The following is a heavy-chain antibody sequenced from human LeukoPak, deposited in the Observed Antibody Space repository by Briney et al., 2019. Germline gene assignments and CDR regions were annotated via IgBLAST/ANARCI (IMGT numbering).Heavy chain of an antibody. CDR3: ASDGGPFDH. CDR1: GIMFSGYW. D-gene: IGHD3-16*01. Sequence: PGGSLRLSCTASGIMFSGYWMSWVRQAPGKGLEWVANIKQQGTEKYYVDSVKGRFTISRDGAKKSVYLQMNSLRAEDTAVYYGASDGGPFDHWGQGILVTVAS. CDR2: IKQQGTEK. V-gene: IGHV3-7*01. J-gene: IGHJ4*02.